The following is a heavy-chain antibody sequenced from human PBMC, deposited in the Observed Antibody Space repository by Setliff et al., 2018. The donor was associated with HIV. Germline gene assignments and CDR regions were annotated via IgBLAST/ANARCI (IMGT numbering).Heavy chain of an antibody. V-gene: IGHV1-18*01. J-gene: IGHJ3*02. CDR2: ISAYNGNT. Sequence: ASVKVSCKASGYTFTSYGISWVRQAPGQGLEWMGWISAYNGNTNYAQKLQGRVTMTTDTSTSTAYMVLRSLRSYDTAVYYCARDPGRDGYNLGAFDIWGQGTMVTVSS. D-gene: IGHD5-12*01. CDR1: GYTFTSYG. CDR3: ARDPGRDGYNLGAFDI.